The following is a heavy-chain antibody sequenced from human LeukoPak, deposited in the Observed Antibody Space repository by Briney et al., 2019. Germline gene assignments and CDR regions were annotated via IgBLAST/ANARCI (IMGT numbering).Heavy chain of an antibody. CDR3: ARALWFGELLYYYYGMDV. CDR2: IYYSGST. CDR1: GDSISSGGYY. V-gene: IGHV4-30-4*08. J-gene: IGHJ6*02. Sequence: SETLSLTCTVSGDSISSGGYYWSWIRQHPGKGLEWIGYIYYSGSTYYNPSLKSRVTISVDTSKNQFSLKLSSVTAADTAVYYCARALWFGELLYYYYGMDVWGQGTTVTVSS. D-gene: IGHD3-10*01.